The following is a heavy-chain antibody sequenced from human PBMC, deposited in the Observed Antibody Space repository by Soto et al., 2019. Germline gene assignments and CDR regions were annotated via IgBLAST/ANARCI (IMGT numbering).Heavy chain of an antibody. V-gene: IGHV1-18*01. CDR2: INAYNGNT. CDR1: GYTFTSYG. CDR3: ARVLTPFDP. D-gene: IGHD7-27*01. Sequence: QVQLVQSGAEVKKPGASVKVSCKASGYTFTSYGISWVRQAPGQGLEWMGWINAYNGNTNYAQKLQGRVTMTTDTSTRTANMELRSLRSDDTSVYNCARVLTPFDPWGQGTLVTVSS. J-gene: IGHJ5*02.